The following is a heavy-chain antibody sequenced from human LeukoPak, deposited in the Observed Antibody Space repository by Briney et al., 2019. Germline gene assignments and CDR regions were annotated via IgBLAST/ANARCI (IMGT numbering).Heavy chain of an antibody. J-gene: IGHJ4*02. CDR2: IYSGGST. CDR1: GFTVSSKY. CDR3: ARGCSSTSCYGFDY. Sequence: GGSLRLSCAASGFTVSSKYMSWVRQAPGQGLEWVSVIYSGGSTYYADSVKGRFTISRDNSKNTLYLQMNSLRAEDTAVYYCARGCSSTSCYGFDYWGQGTLVTVSS. V-gene: IGHV3-53*01. D-gene: IGHD2-2*01.